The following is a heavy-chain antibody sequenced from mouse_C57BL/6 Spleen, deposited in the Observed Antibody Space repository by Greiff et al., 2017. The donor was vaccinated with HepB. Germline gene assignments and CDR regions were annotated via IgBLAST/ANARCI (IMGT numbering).Heavy chain of an antibody. V-gene: IGHV2-2*01. J-gene: IGHJ4*01. CDR1: GFSLTSYG. CDR3: ARNLGTTDYAMDY. CDR2: IWSGGST. Sequence: QVQLKEPGPGLVQPSQSLSITCTVSGFSLTSYGVHWVRQSPGKGLEWLGVIWSGGSTDYNAAFISRLSISKDNSKSQVFFKMNSLQADDTAIYYCARNLGTTDYAMDYWGQGTSVTVSS. D-gene: IGHD3-1*01.